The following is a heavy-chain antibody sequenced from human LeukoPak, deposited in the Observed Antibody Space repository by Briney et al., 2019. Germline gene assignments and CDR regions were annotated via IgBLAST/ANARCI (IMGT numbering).Heavy chain of an antibody. CDR3: ARDSPSRYCSGGSCYLDAFDI. D-gene: IGHD2-15*01. Sequence: RPGGSLRLSCAASRFTFSDYYMSWIRQAPGKGLEWVSCISGSGSTIYYADSVKGRFTISRDNAKNSLYLQMHSLRAEDTAVYYCARDSPSRYCSGGSCYLDAFDIWGQGTMVTVSS. CDR1: RFTFSDYY. CDR2: ISGSGSTI. J-gene: IGHJ3*02. V-gene: IGHV3-11*01.